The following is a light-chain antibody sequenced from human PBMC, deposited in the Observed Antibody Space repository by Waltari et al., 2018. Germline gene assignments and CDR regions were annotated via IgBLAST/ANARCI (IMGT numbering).Light chain of an antibody. CDR1: TGAVTSGHN. CDR3: LLSYSGAYWV. CDR2: DTS. Sequence: QAVVTQEPSVTVSPGGTVTLTCGSSTGAVTSGHNPSWLQQRPGQAPRTLIYDTSNKHFWTPARFSGSRRGGKAALTLSGAQPEDEADYYCLLSYSGAYWVFGGGTKLTVL. J-gene: IGLJ3*02. V-gene: IGLV7-46*01.